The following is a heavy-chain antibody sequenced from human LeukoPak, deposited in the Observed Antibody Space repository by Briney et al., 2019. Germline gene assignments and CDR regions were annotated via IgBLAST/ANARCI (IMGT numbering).Heavy chain of an antibody. Sequence: PGGSLRLSCSASGFTFSSYAMTWVRQAPGKGLEWVSCISGSGGSTYYADSVKGRFTISRDNSKNTLSLRMNSLRAEDTAVYYCAKTAVAGPTMAAFDIWGQGTMVTVSS. D-gene: IGHD6-19*01. CDR2: ISGSGGST. CDR1: GFTFSSYA. CDR3: AKTAVAGPTMAAFDI. V-gene: IGHV3-23*01. J-gene: IGHJ3*02.